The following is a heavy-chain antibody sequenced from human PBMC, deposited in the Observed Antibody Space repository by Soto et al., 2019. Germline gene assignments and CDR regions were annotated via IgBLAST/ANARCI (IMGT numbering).Heavy chain of an antibody. D-gene: IGHD3-10*01. CDR1: GGSISSSSYY. V-gene: IGHV4-39*01. Sequence: PSETLSLTCTVSGGSISSSSYYWGWIRQPPGKGLEWIGSIYYSGSTYYNPSLKSRVTISVDTSKNQFSLKLSSVTAADTAVYYCARPLWFGELFRWFDPWGQGTLVTVSS. J-gene: IGHJ5*02. CDR3: ARPLWFGELFRWFDP. CDR2: IYYSGST.